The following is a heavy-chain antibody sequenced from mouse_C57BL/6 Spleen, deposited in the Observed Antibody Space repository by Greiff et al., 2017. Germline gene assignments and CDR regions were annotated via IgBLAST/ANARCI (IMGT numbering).Heavy chain of an antibody. CDR3: ARDHDSIYAMDY. CDR1: GFTFSDYG. Sequence: EVKLVESGGGLVKPGGSLKLSCAASGFTFSDYGMHWVRQAPEKGLEWVAYISRGSSTTYYADTLKGRFTISRDNAKNTMFLQMTSLRSEDTAMYYCARDHDSIYAMDYWGQGTSVTVSS. CDR2: ISRGSSTT. D-gene: IGHD2-10*02. J-gene: IGHJ4*01. V-gene: IGHV5-17*01.